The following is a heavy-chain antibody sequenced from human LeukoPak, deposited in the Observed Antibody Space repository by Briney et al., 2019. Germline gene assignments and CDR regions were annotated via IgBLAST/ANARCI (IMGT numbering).Heavy chain of an antibody. CDR1: GFTFSSYA. CDR2: ISYDGSNK. CDR3: AGGVGAI. D-gene: IGHD1-26*01. V-gene: IGHV3-30-3*01. J-gene: IGHJ3*02. Sequence: GRSLRLSCAASGFTFSSYAMHWVRQAPGKGLKWVAVISYDGSNKYYADSVKGRFTISRDNSKNTLYLQMNSLRAEDTAVYYCAGGVGAIWGQGTMVTVSS.